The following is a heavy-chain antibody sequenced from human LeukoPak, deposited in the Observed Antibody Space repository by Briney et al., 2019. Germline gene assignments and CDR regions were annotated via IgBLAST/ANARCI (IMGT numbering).Heavy chain of an antibody. CDR2: VSAYNLHT. V-gene: IGHV1-18*01. Sequence: ASVKVSCKTSGYTFTNYGFTWVRQAPGQGLEWMGWVSAYNLHTNYAQSLQGRATMTTDTSTNTAYMELRSLRSDDTAVYYCARTLGYCGDTSCYEVFDYWGQGTLVTVSS. D-gene: IGHD2-2*01. CDR1: GYTFTNYG. J-gene: IGHJ4*02. CDR3: ARTLGYCGDTSCYEVFDY.